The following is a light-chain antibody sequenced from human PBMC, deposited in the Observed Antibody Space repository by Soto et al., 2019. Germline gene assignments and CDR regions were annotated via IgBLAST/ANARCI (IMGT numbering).Light chain of an antibody. V-gene: IGKV3-20*01. Sequence: EIVLTQSPITLSLSPGERATLSCRASQSVSSSYLAWYQKTPGQAPRLLIFGASRRATGIPDRFSGSGSGTDFTLTISRLEPEEFAVYYCQQYGSLPITFGQGTRLEIK. CDR1: QSVSSSY. CDR2: GAS. J-gene: IGKJ5*01. CDR3: QQYGSLPIT.